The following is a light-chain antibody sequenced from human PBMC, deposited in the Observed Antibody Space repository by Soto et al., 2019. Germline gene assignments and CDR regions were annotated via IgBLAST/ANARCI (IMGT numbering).Light chain of an antibody. V-gene: IGLV2-14*01. J-gene: IGLJ1*01. CDR2: EVN. CDR1: SSDVGGYTY. Sequence: QSVLTQPASVSGSPRQSITISCTGASSDVGGYTYVSWYQQQPGKAPKLMIYEVNNRPSGVSNRFSGSKSGNTASLTISGLQAEDEADYYCSSHTSSSTLYVFGTGTKVTVL. CDR3: SSHTSSSTLYV.